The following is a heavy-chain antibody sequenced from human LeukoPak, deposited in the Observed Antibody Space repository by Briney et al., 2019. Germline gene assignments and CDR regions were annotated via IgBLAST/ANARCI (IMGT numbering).Heavy chain of an antibody. D-gene: IGHD3-16*02. CDR1: GFTFSSYG. Sequence: GGSLRLSCAASGFTFSSYGMHWVRQAPGKGLEWVAFIRYDGSNKYYADSVKGRFTISRDNSKNTLYLQMNSLRAEDTAVCYCAKLYDYVWGSYRSYDAFDIWGQGTMVTVSS. CDR2: IRYDGSNK. V-gene: IGHV3-30*02. J-gene: IGHJ3*02. CDR3: AKLYDYVWGSYRSYDAFDI.